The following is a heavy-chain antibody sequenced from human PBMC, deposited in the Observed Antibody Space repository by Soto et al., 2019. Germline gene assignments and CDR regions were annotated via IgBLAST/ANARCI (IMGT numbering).Heavy chain of an antibody. CDR3: ARDRGSYSPDYYFDY. V-gene: IGHV4-59*01. CDR2: IYYSGST. J-gene: IGHJ4*02. CDR1: GGSIGSYY. Sequence: SETLSLTCTVSGGSIGSYYWSWIRQPPGKGLEWIGYIYYSGSTNYNPSLKSRVTISVDTSKNQFSLKLSSVTAADTAVYYCARDRGSYSPDYYFDYWGQGTLVTVSS. D-gene: IGHD1-26*01.